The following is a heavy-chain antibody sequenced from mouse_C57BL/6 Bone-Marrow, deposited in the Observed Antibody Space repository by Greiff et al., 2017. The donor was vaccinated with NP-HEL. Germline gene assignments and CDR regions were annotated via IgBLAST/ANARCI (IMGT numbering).Heavy chain of an antibody. CDR2: IYPRSGNT. V-gene: IGHV1-81*01. Sequence: VQLQQSGAELARPGTSVKLSCKASGYTFTSYGISWVKQRTGQGLEWIGEIYPRSGNTYYNEKFKGKATLTADKSSSTAYMELRSLTSEDSAVYFCARPHYGSSPWFAYWGQGTLVTVSA. D-gene: IGHD1-1*01. CDR1: GYTFTSYG. CDR3: ARPHYGSSPWFAY. J-gene: IGHJ3*01.